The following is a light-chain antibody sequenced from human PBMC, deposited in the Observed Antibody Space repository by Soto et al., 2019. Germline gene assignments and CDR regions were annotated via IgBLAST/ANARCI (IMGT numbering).Light chain of an antibody. Sequence: QSALTQPPSASGSPGQSVTISCTGTSSDVAGYDSVSWYQHHPGKAPKLMIYEVTKRPSGVPDRFSGSKSGNTASLTVSGLKAEDEAAYYCPSYAEKNLVIFGGGTKLTVL. CDR2: EVT. J-gene: IGLJ2*01. CDR1: SSDVAGYDS. V-gene: IGLV2-8*01. CDR3: PSYAEKNLVI.